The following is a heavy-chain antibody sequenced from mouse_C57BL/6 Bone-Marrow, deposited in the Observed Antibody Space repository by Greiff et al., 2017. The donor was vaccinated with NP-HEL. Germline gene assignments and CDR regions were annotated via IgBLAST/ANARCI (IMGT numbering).Heavy chain of an antibody. CDR3: ARNPFIFITTVVAGDPFAY. V-gene: IGHV2-2*01. Sequence: QVQLQQSGPGLVQPSQSLSITCTVSGFSLTSYGVHWVRQSPGKGLEWLGVIWSGGSTDYNAAFISRLSISKDNSKSQVFFKMNSLQADDTAIYYCARNPFIFITTVVAGDPFAYWGQGTLVTVSA. CDR2: IWSGGST. D-gene: IGHD1-1*01. J-gene: IGHJ3*01. CDR1: GFSLTSYG.